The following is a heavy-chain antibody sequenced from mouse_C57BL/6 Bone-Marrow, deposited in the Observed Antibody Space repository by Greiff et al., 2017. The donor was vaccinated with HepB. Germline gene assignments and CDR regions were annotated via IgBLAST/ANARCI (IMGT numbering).Heavy chain of an antibody. CDR3: AIGDSNYPAWFAY. CDR1: GFSLTSYG. CDR2: IWGVGST. V-gene: IGHV2-6*01. J-gene: IGHJ3*01. Sequence: QVQLQQSGPGLVAPSQSLSITCTVSGFSLTSYGVDWVRQSPGKGLEWLGVIWGVGSTNYNSALKSRLSISKDNSKSQVFLKMNSLQTDDTAMYYCAIGDSNYPAWFAYWGQGTLVTVSA. D-gene: IGHD2-5*01.